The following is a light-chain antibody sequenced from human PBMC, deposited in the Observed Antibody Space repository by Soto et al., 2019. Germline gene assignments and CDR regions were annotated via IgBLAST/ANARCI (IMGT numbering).Light chain of an antibody. Sequence: EIVLTQSPGTLSLSPGERATLSCRASQSVSSSFLAWYQQKPGQAPRLLIYGASSRATGIPDRFSGSGSGTYFTLTISRPEPEDSTVYYCQQNGSSPLTFGGGTKVEIQ. CDR2: GAS. V-gene: IGKV3-20*01. J-gene: IGKJ4*01. CDR1: QSVSSSF. CDR3: QQNGSSPLT.